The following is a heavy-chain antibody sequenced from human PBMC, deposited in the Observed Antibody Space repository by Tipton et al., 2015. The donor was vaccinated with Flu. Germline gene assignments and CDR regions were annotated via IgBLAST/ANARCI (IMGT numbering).Heavy chain of an antibody. J-gene: IGHJ4*02. D-gene: IGHD3-22*01. CDR1: GGSISSYY. Sequence: LRLSCSVSGGSISSYYWSWIRQPAGKGLEWIGRILTGGSTNYNPSLKSRVTMSVDTSKNQFSLKLSSVTAADTAVYYCARLRANYYDSSGYSDYWGQGTLVTVSS. V-gene: IGHV4-4*07. CDR2: ILTGGST. CDR3: ARLRANYYDSSGYSDY.